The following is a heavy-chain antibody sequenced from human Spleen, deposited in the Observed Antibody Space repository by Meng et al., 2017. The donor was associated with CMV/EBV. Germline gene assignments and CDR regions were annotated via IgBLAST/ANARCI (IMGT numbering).Heavy chain of an antibody. CDR1: GGSFSGYY. V-gene: IGHV4-34*01. CDR2: INHSGST. D-gene: IGHD3-22*01. CDR3: ARAPERHYYDTIWYFDL. J-gene: IGHJ2*01. Sequence: ESLKISCAVYGGSFSGYYWNWIRQPPGKGLEWIGEINHSGSTNYNASLKSRVTISVDTSKNQFSLKLSSVTAADTAVYYCARAPERHYYDTIWYFDLWGRGTLVTVSS.